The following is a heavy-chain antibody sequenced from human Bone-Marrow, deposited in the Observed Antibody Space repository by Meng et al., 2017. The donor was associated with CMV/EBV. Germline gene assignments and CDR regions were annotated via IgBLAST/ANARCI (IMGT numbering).Heavy chain of an antibody. V-gene: IGHV1-18*01. CDR3: ARAWSLAIDIVLLSACYGIDV. D-gene: IGHD2-2*01. CDR1: GYTFTSYG. Sequence: ASVKVSCKASGYTFTSYGISWVRQAPGQGLEWMGWINPNTGITHYAQRLQGGVTMTRDTSMSTAYLEVRSLRSDDTAVYYCARAWSLAIDIVLLSACYGIDVWGQGTLVTVSS. J-gene: IGHJ6*02. CDR2: INPNTGIT.